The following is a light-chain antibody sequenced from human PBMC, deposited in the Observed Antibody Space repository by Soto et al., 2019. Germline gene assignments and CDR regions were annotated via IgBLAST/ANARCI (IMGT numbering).Light chain of an antibody. CDR1: EDIRTS. V-gene: IGKV1-33*01. CDR3: QHYNNLPPFT. CDR2: GAS. J-gene: IGKJ3*01. Sequence: DIQMTQSPSSLSASVGARVSITCQASEDIRTSLSWFQHKLGRAPKLLIYGASYLETGVPSRFRGSGSGTYFTLTISSRQPVDIATYYCQHYNNLPPFTFGPGTIVDIK.